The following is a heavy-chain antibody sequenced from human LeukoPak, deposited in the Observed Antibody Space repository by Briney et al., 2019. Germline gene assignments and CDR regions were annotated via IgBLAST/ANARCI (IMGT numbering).Heavy chain of an antibody. J-gene: IGHJ4*02. CDR3: ATHYRPGSHYNIFDY. CDR1: GITFSDTW. D-gene: IGHD3-10*01. Sequence: GGSLRLSCAASGITFSDTWMSWVRRAPGKGLEWVARIQVNGGTTDYAARVKGRFTVSRDDSKDMVFLQMNSLETEDTAVYYCATHYRPGSHYNIFDYWGQGTLVTVSS. CDR2: IQVNGGTT. V-gene: IGHV3-15*01.